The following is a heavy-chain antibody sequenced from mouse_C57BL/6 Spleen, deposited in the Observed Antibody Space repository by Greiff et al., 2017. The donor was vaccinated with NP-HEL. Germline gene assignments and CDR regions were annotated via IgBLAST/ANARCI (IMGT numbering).Heavy chain of an antibody. J-gene: IGHJ3*01. D-gene: IGHD1-3*01. CDR2: IWSDGST. CDR1: GFSLTSYG. CDR3: AREGDNSPWFAY. Sequence: QVQLKQSGPGLVAPSQSLSITCTVSGFSLTSYGVHWVRQPPGKGLEWLVVIWSDGSTTYNSALKSRLSISKDNSKSQVFLKMNSLQTDDTAMYYCAREGDNSPWFAYWGQGTLVTVSA. V-gene: IGHV2-6*03.